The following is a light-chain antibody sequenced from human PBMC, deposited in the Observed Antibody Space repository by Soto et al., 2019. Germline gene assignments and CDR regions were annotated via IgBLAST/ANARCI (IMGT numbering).Light chain of an antibody. CDR2: DVS. CDR3: CSYAGSSRV. V-gene: IGLV2-11*01. CDR1: SSDVGGYNY. J-gene: IGLJ1*01. Sequence: QSALTQPRSVSGSPGQSVTISCTGTSSDVGGYNYVSWYQQHPGKAPKLMIYDVSKRPSGVPDRFSGSKSGNTASLTSSGLQAEDEADYYCCSYAGSSRVFGTGTKLTVL.